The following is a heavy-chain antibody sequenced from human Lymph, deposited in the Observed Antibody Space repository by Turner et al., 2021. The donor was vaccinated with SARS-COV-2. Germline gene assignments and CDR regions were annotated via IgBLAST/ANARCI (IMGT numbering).Heavy chain of an antibody. J-gene: IGHJ3*02. CDR3: ARDLGPLAFDI. Sequence: EVQLAETGGGLIQPGGSLRLSCAASGFTVSSNYMSWVRQAPGKGLEWVSVIYIGGTTYYAYSVKGRFTITRDNSKNTLYLQMNSLRAEDTAVYYCARDLGPLAFDIWGQGTMVTVSS. CDR2: IYIGGTT. V-gene: IGHV3-53*02. CDR1: GFTVSSNY.